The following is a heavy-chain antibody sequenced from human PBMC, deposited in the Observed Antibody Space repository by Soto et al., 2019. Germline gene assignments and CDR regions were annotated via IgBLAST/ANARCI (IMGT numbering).Heavy chain of an antibody. J-gene: IGHJ3*02. CDR2: INHSGST. CDR1: GGSFSGYY. V-gene: IGHV4-34*01. CDR3: ARARRFTMVRGVIGAFDI. D-gene: IGHD3-10*01. Sequence: SETLSLTCAVYGGSFSGYYWSWIRQPPGKGLEWIGEINHSGSTNYNPSLKSRVTISVDTSKNQFSLKLSSVTAADTAVYYCARARRFTMVRGVIGAFDIWGQGTMVTVSS.